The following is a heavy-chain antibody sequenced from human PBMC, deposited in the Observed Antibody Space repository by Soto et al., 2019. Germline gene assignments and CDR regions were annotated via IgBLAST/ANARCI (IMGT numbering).Heavy chain of an antibody. V-gene: IGHV1-8*01. CDR1: GYTFTSYD. CDR3: ARGGGDDTAMALDY. J-gene: IGHJ4*02. CDR2: MNPNSGNT. D-gene: IGHD5-18*01. Sequence: ASVKVSCKASGYTFTSYDINWVRQATGQGLEWMGWMNPNSGNTNYAQKFQGWVTMTRDTSISTAYMELSRLRSDDTAVYYCARGGGDDTAMALDYWGQGTLVTVSS.